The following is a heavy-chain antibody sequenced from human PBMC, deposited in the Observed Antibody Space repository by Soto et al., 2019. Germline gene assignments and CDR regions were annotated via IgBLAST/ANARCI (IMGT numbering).Heavy chain of an antibody. CDR1: GYTFTSYY. V-gene: IGHV1-46*01. D-gene: IGHD2-21*01. J-gene: IGHJ3*02. CDR3: ARVCVEVLDRCADAFDI. Sequence: AASVKVSCKASGYTFTSYYMHWVRQAPGQGLEWMGIINPSGGSTSYAQKFQGRVTMTRDTSTSTVYMELSSLRSEDTAVYYCARVCVEVLDRCADAFDIWGQGTMVTVSS. CDR2: INPSGGST.